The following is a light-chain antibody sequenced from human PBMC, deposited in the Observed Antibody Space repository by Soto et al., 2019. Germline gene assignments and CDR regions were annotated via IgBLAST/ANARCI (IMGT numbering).Light chain of an antibody. Sequence: DIQMTQSPSTLSTSVGDRVTITCRASQPINYWLAWYQQKPGQVPKLLIYRASSLQSGVPSRFSGSGSGTEFTLTINGLQPDDFATYYCQQYQRYPLTFGGGTKVEI. CDR1: QPINYW. CDR2: RAS. J-gene: IGKJ4*01. CDR3: QQYQRYPLT. V-gene: IGKV1-5*03.